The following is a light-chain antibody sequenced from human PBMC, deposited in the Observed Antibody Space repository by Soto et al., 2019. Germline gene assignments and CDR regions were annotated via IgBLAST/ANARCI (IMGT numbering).Light chain of an antibody. CDR3: QQYGSSPWT. CDR2: GAS. V-gene: IGKV3-20*01. CDR1: QSVSSSY. Sequence: EIVLTQSPGTLSLSPGERATLSCRASQSVSSSYLAWYQQKPGQAPGLLIYGASSRATGIPDRFSGSGSGTDFPLTISRLGPEDFAVYYCQQYGSSPWTFGQGTKVDIK. J-gene: IGKJ1*01.